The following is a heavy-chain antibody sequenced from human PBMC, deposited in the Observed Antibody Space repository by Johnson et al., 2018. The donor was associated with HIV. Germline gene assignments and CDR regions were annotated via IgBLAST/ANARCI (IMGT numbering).Heavy chain of an antibody. CDR1: GFTVSSNY. J-gene: IGHJ3*02. CDR3: ARVRAAAVSDAFDI. V-gene: IGHV3-66*02. D-gene: IGHD6-13*01. Sequence: MHLVESGGGVVQPGRSLRLSCAASGFTVSSNYMSWIRQAPGKGLEWVSVIYSGGSTYYADSVKGRFTISRDNSKNTLYLQMNSLRAEDTAVYYCARVRAAAVSDAFDIWGQGTMVTVSS. CDR2: IYSGGST.